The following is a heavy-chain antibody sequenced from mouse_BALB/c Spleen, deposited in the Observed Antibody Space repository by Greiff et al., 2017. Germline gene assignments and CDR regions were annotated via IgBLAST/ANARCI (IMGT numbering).Heavy chain of an antibody. D-gene: IGHD1-2*01. J-gene: IGHJ4*01. CDR1: GYTFTDYA. V-gene: IGHV1-67*01. CDR3: ARHEEGSLEDAMDY. Sequence: QVQLQQSGPELVRPGVSVKISCKGSGYTFTDYAMHWVKQSHAKSLEWIGVISTYYGNTNYNQKFKGKATMTVDKSSSTAYMELARLTSEDSAIYYCARHEEGSLEDAMDYWGQGTSVTVSS. CDR2: ISTYYGNT.